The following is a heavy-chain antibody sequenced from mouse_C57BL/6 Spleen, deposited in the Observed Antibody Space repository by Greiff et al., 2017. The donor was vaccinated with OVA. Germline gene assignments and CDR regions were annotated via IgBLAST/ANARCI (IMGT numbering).Heavy chain of an antibody. V-gene: IGHV1-69*01. D-gene: IGHD1-1*01. Sequence: QVQLQQPGAELVMPGASVKLSCKASGYTFTSYWMHWVKQRPGQGLEWIGAIYPSDSYTNYNQKFKGKSTLTVDKSSSTAYMQLSSLTSEDSAVYYCARSFYGSSYDYAMDYWGQGTSVTVSS. CDR3: ARSFYGSSYDYAMDY. CDR2: IYPSDSYT. CDR1: GYTFTSYW. J-gene: IGHJ4*01.